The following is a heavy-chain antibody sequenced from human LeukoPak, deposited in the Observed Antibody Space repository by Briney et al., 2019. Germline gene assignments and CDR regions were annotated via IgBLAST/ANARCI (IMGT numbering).Heavy chain of an antibody. J-gene: IGHJ5*02. D-gene: IGHD6-13*01. Sequence: ASVKVSCKASEGTFSGYAISWVRQAPGQGLEWMGGIIPIFGTANYAQKFQGRVTITADESTSTAYMELSSLRSEDTAVYYCARDSGIAAAGPSGNWFDPWGQGTLVTVSS. V-gene: IGHV1-69*13. CDR2: IIPIFGTA. CDR3: ARDSGIAAAGPSGNWFDP. CDR1: EGTFSGYA.